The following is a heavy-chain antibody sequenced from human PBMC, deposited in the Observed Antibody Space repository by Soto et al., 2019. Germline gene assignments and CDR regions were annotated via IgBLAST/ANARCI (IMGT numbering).Heavy chain of an antibody. J-gene: IGHJ4*02. Sequence: ASVKVSCKASGYTFTGYYMHWGRQAPGQGLEWMGWINPNSGGTNYAQKFQGRVTMTRDTSISTAYMELSRLRSDDTAVYYCARANTQYDYVWGSYRPFDYWGQGTLVTVSS. CDR3: ARANTQYDYVWGSYRPFDY. CDR1: GYTFTGYY. D-gene: IGHD3-16*02. CDR2: INPNSGGT. V-gene: IGHV1-2*02.